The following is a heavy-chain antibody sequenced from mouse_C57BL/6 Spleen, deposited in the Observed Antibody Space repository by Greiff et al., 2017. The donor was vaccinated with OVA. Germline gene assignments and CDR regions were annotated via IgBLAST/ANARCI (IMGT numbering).Heavy chain of an antibody. D-gene: IGHD1-1*01. CDR2: IYPGDGDT. J-gene: IGHJ4*01. CDR3: ARSTTVVATRYAMDY. CDR1: GYAFSSYW. Sequence: QVQLQQSGAELVKPGASVKISCKASGYAFSSYWMNWVKQRPGKGLEWIGQIYPGDGDTNYNGKFKGKATLTADKSSSTAYMQLSSLTSEDSAVYVCARSTTVVATRYAMDYWGQGTSVTVSS. V-gene: IGHV1-80*01.